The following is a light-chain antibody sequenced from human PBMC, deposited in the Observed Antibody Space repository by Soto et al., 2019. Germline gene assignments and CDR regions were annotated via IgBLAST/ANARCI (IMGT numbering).Light chain of an antibody. CDR2: GAS. Sequence: ETVMTQSPATLSVSPGEGATLSCRASQTINNNLAWYQQKPGQAPRLLIYGASRRATGVPARFSGSGSGTEFTLTISSLQSEDFAVYYCQQYNNWPYTFGQGTKVDIK. V-gene: IGKV3-15*01. J-gene: IGKJ2*01. CDR3: QQYNNWPYT. CDR1: QTINNN.